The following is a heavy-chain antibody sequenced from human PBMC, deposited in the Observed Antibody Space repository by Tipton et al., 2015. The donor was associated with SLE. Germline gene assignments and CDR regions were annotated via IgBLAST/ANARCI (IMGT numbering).Heavy chain of an antibody. J-gene: IGHJ5*02. Sequence: LRLSCTVSGGSISSGSYYWSWIRQPAGKGLEWIGHIYTSGNTNYNPSLNSRVTISLDTSKNQFSLKLSSVTAADTAVYYCARRMAAAGRGWFDPWGQGTLVTVSS. CDR1: GGSISSGSYY. V-gene: IGHV4-61*09. CDR3: ARRMAAAGRGWFDP. D-gene: IGHD6-13*01. CDR2: IYTSGNT.